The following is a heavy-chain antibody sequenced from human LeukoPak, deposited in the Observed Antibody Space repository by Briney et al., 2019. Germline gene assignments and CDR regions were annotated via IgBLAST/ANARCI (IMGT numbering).Heavy chain of an antibody. CDR2: IYYSGST. CDR3: ARGLNDSWTGENY. D-gene: IGHD3-3*01. V-gene: IGHV4-39*01. Sequence: SETLSLTCTVSGDSISSSSYSWGWIRQPPGKGLEWIGSIYYSGSTYYNPSLKSRVTISVDTSKNQFSLKLSSVTAADTAVYYCARGLNDSWTGENYWGQGTLVTVSS. J-gene: IGHJ4*02. CDR1: GDSISSSSYS.